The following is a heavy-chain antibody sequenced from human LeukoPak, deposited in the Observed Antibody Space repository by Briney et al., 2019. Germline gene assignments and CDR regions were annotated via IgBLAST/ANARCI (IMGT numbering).Heavy chain of an antibody. CDR1: GFTFSSYG. D-gene: IGHD1-26*01. J-gene: IGHJ4*02. CDR2: ISYDGSNK. V-gene: IGHV3-30*18. CDR3: AKAGGSGSYPFDY. Sequence: GGSLRLSCAASGFTFSSYGMHWVRQAPGKGLEWVAVISYDGSNKYYADSVKGRFTISRDNSKSTLYLQMNSLRAEDTAVYYCAKAGGSGSYPFDYWGQGTLVTVSS.